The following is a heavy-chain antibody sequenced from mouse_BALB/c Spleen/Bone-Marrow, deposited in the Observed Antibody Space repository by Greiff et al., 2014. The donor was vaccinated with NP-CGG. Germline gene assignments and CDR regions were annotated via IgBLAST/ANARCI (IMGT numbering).Heavy chain of an antibody. D-gene: IGHD2-4*01. CDR3: ARRDDYDDYYFAY. CDR1: GYTFTSYW. V-gene: IGHV1-55*01. CDR2: IYPGSDST. J-gene: IGHJ2*01. Sequence: VQLQQSGAELVKPGTSVKMSCKASGYTFTSYWMHWVKQRPGQGLEWIGDIYPGSDSTNYNEKFKSKATLTVDTSSSTAYMQLSSLTSEASAVYYCARRDDYDDYYFAYWGQGTTLTASS.